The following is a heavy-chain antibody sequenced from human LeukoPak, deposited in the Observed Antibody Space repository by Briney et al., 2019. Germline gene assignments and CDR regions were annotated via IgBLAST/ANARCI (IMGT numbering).Heavy chain of an antibody. CDR3: VRDLGVDTSMIFFDY. Sequence: ASVKVSCKASGYTFTSYGISWVRQAPGQGLEWMGWISAYNGNTNYAQKLQGRVTMTTDTFTSTAYMELRSLRSGDTAVFYCVRDLGVDTSMIFFDYWGQGTLVTVSS. CDR1: GYTFTSYG. CDR2: ISAYNGNT. J-gene: IGHJ4*02. D-gene: IGHD3/OR15-3a*01. V-gene: IGHV1-18*01.